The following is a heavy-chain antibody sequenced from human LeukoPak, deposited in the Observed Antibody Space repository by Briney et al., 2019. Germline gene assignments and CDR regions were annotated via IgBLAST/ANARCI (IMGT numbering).Heavy chain of an antibody. D-gene: IGHD3-10*01. V-gene: IGHV1-8*01. CDR3: ARGGTMVRGVRLRFEP. CDR1: GYTFTSYD. CDR2: MNPNSGNT. Sequence: GASVKVSCKASGYTFTSYDINWVRQATGQGLEWMGWMNPNSGNTGYAQKFQGRVTMTRNTSISTAYMELSSLRSEDTAVYYCARGGTMVRGVRLRFEPWGQGTLVTVSS. J-gene: IGHJ5*02.